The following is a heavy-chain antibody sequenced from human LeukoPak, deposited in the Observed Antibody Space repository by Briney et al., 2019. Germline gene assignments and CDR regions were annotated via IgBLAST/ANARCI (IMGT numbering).Heavy chain of an antibody. J-gene: IGHJ4*02. CDR3: ARHSSAVTTFDY. Sequence: SETLSLTCTVSGGSISSYYWRWIRQPPGKGLEWIGYIYYSGSTNYNPSLKSQVTISVDTSNNQLSLKLSSVTAADTTVYYSARHSSAVTTFDYWGQGTLVTVSS. CDR2: IYYSGST. V-gene: IGHV4-59*08. D-gene: IGHD4-17*01. CDR1: GGSISSYY.